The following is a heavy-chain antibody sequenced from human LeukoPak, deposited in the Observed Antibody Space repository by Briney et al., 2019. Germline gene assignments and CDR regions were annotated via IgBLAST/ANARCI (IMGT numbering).Heavy chain of an antibody. CDR1: GFTFSNYW. CDR2: IKRDESEQ. V-gene: IGHV3-7*01. Sequence: GGSLRLSCAASGFTFSNYWMSWVRQAPGKGLERVADIKRDESEQHYVDSVKGRFTISRDNAKNSLYLQMNSLRAEDTAVYYCALNMVGGQIFDFWGQGTLVTVSS. J-gene: IGHJ4*02. CDR3: ALNMVGGQIFDF. D-gene: IGHD3-10*01.